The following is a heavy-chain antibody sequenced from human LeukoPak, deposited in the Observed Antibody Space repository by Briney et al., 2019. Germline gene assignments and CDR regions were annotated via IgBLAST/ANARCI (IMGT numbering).Heavy chain of an antibody. CDR1: GGTISSNNW. CDR2: IYHSGST. V-gene: IGHV4-4*02. Sequence: PSGTLSLTCAVSGGTISSNNWWSWVRQPPGKGLEWIGEIYHSGSTNYNPSLKSRVTISVDKSKNQFSLKLTSVTAADTAVYYCAGTSSGYYYDRDNYNWFDPWGQGTLVTVSS. D-gene: IGHD3-22*01. CDR3: AGTSSGYYYDRDNYNWFDP. J-gene: IGHJ5*02.